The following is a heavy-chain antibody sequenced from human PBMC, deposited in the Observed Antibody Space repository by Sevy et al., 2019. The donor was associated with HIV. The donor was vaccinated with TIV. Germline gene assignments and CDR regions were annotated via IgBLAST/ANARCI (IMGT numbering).Heavy chain of an antibody. J-gene: IGHJ4*02. Sequence: GESLKISCEGSGYSFTTYWIGWVRQMPGKGLEWMGVIYPDDSDTRYNPSFPGQVTISADKSINTAYLEWSSLKASDTAIYYCARLDQRHCNGAHCYPFDYWGQGTLVTVSS. D-gene: IGHD2-21*01. CDR1: GYSFTTYW. CDR2: IYPDDSDT. CDR3: ARLDQRHCNGAHCYPFDY. V-gene: IGHV5-51*01.